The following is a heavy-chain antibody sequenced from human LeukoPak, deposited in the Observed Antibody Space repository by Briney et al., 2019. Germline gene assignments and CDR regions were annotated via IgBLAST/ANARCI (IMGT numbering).Heavy chain of an antibody. V-gene: IGHV3-30*03. Sequence: PGGSLRLSCAASGFTFSSYVMHWVRQAPGKGLEWVAVISYDGSNKYYAGSVKGRFTISRDNSRNTLYLQMNSLRAEDTAVYYCASPPRDGYNYLEYWGQGTLVTVSS. CDR2: ISYDGSNK. D-gene: IGHD5-24*01. CDR3: ASPPRDGYNYLEY. CDR1: GFTFSSYV. J-gene: IGHJ4*02.